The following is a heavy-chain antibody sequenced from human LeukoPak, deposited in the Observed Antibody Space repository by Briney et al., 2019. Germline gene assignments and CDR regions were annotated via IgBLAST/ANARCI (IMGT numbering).Heavy chain of an antibody. Sequence: GGSLRLSCAASGFTVSSNYMSWVRQAPGKGLEWVSAISGSGGSTYYADSVKGRFTISRDNSKNTLYLQMNSLRAEDTALYYCAKDYGSGSYYRYWGQGTLVTVSS. CDR2: ISGSGGST. V-gene: IGHV3-23*01. J-gene: IGHJ4*02. D-gene: IGHD3-10*01. CDR1: GFTVSSNY. CDR3: AKDYGSGSYYRY.